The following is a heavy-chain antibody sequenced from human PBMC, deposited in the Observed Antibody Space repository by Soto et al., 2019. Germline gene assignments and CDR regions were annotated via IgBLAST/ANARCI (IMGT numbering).Heavy chain of an antibody. CDR1: GFTFTRYS. J-gene: IGHJ4*01. V-gene: IGHV3-21*06. CDR2: ISSTTNYI. Sequence: GGSLRLSCAASGFTFTRYSRNGVRQAPGKGLEWVSSISSTTNYIYYGDSMKGRFTISRDNAKHSLHLEMNSLRAEDTAVYYCARESEDLTSNFDYWGHGTLVTVSS. CDR3: ARESEDLTSNFDY.